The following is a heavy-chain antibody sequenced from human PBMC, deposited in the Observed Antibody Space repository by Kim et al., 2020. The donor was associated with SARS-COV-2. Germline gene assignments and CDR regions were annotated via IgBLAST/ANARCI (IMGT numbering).Heavy chain of an antibody. CDR1: GFTFSSYA. J-gene: IGHJ4*02. CDR2: ISYDGSNK. CDR3: ARVRVATMEGSGYFDY. D-gene: IGHD5-12*01. Sequence: GGSLRLSCAASGFTFSSYAMHWVRQAPGKGLEWVAVISYDGSNKYYADSVKGRFTISRDNSKNTLYLQMNSLRAEDTAVYYCARVRVATMEGSGYFDYWGQGTLVTVSS. V-gene: IGHV3-30-3*01.